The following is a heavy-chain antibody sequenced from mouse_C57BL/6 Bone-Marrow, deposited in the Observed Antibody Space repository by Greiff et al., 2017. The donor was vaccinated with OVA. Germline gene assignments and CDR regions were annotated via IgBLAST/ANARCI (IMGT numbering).Heavy chain of an antibody. Sequence: QVQLQQSGAELARPGASVKMSCKASGYTFTSYTMHWVKQRPGQGLEWIGYINPSSGYTKYNQKFKDKATLTADKSSSTAYRQLSSLTSEDSAVYYCARTMGELHWYFDVWGTGTTVTVSS. V-gene: IGHV1-4*01. CDR2: INPSSGYT. CDR3: ARTMGELHWYFDV. CDR1: GYTFTSYT. D-gene: IGHD1-1*02. J-gene: IGHJ1*03.